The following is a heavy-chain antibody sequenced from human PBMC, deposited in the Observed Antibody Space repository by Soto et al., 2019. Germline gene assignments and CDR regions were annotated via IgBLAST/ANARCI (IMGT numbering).Heavy chain of an antibody. J-gene: IGHJ4*02. CDR1: GFTFSNAW. Sequence: VQLVESGGGLVKPGGSLRLSCAASGFTFSNAWMSWVRQAPGKGLEWVGRIKSKTDGGTTDYAAPVKGRFTISREEAKIPLYLQMNRLKTEETAVYYCKRDGSGSYDWGQGTLVTVSS. CDR3: KRDGSGSYD. CDR2: IKSKTDGGTT. V-gene: IGHV3-15*01. D-gene: IGHD3-10*01.